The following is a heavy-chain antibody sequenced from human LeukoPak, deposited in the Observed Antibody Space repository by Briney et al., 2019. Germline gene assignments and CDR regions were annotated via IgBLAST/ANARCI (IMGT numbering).Heavy chain of an antibody. CDR1: GGSVSSSSYY. CDR2: IYYSGST. CDR3: ARGWGYFDY. D-gene: IGHD3-16*01. Sequence: SETLSLTCAVSGGSVSSSSYYWGWIRQPPGKGLEWIGYIYYSGSTNYNPSLKSRVTISVDMSKNQFSLKLSSVTAADTAVYYCARGWGYFDYWGQGTLVTVSS. J-gene: IGHJ4*02. V-gene: IGHV4-61*01.